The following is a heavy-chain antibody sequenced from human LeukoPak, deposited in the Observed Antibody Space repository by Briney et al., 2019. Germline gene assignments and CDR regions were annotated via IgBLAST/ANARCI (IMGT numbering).Heavy chain of an antibody. CDR2: IYYSGST. CDR3: ARWGIAGELDV. D-gene: IGHD6-13*01. CDR1: GVSISSSSYY. Sequence: SETLSLTCAVSGVSISSSSYYWGWIRQPPGKGLEWIGSIYYSGSTYYNPSLKSRVTISVDTSKNQFSLMLSSVTAADTAVYYCARWGIAGELDVWGQGTLVTGSS. J-gene: IGHJ4*02. V-gene: IGHV4-39*01.